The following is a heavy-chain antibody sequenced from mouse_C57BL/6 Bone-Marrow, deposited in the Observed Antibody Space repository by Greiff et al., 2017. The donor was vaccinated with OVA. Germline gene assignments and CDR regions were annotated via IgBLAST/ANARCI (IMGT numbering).Heavy chain of an antibody. D-gene: IGHD1-1*01. CDR3: ARGRAYYYGSSSFAY. J-gene: IGHJ3*01. V-gene: IGHV1-53*01. Sequence: VQLQQPGTELVKPGASVKLSCKASGYTFTSYWMHWVKQRPGQGLEWIGNINPSNGGTNYNEKFKSKATLTVDKSSSTAYTQLSSLTSEDSAVYYCARGRAYYYGSSSFAYWGQGTLVTVSA. CDR2: INPSNGGT. CDR1: GYTFTSYW.